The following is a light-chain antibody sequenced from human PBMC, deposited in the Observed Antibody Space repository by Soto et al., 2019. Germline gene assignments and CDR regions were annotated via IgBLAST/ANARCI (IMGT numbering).Light chain of an antibody. CDR2: EVI. CDR3: SSYAGSNNVV. J-gene: IGLJ3*02. V-gene: IGLV2-8*01. Sequence: QSALTQPPSASGSPGQSVTISCTGTSSDVGGYNYVSWYQQHPGKAPKLMIYEVIKRPSGVPDRFSGSKSGNTASLTVSGLQGEDEADYYCSSYAGSNNVVFGGGTKLTVL. CDR1: SSDVGGYNY.